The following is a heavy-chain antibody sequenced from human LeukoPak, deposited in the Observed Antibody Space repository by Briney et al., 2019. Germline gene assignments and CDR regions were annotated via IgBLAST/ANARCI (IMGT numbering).Heavy chain of an antibody. J-gene: IGHJ5*02. CDR2: IYTNGST. CDR1: GGSISSYY. D-gene: IGHD6-13*01. Sequence: PSETLSLTCTVSGGSISSYYWSWIRQPAGKGLEWIGRIYTNGSTNYNPSLKSRVTMSVDTSKNQFSLKLSSVTAADTAVYYCAREGIAADRSNWFDPWGQGTLVTVSS. CDR3: AREGIAADRSNWFDP. V-gene: IGHV4-4*07.